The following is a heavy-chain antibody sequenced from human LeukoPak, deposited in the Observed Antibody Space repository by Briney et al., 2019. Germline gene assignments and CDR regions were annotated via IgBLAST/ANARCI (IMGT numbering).Heavy chain of an antibody. CDR2: IHAGDRA. D-gene: IGHD3-10*01. Sequence: GGSLRLSCTVSGLTVGDSSMTWVRPAPGKGLEWISVIHAGDRAYYADSVEGRFIVSKDKSKNMVYLQMNSLRVEDPAVYYCARVFHIITRAFDIWGQGTMVTVS. CDR1: GLTVGDSS. V-gene: IGHV3-66*01. J-gene: IGHJ3*02. CDR3: ARVFHIITRAFDI.